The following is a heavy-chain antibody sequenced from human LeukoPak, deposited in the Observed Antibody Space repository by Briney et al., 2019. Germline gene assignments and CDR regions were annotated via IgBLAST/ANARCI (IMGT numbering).Heavy chain of an antibody. D-gene: IGHD4-11*01. CDR1: DDSITMYY. CDR2: VDHTGST. CDR3: ARGRVSSSTWYSTYYYYFYMDF. Sequence: SETLSLTCTVSDDSITMYYWTWIRQPPGKGLEWIGYVDHTGSTKFNPSLNGRVSISRDTSNNFFSLRLRSVTAADTAVYFCARGRVSSSTWYSTYYYYFYMDFWGKGTTVTVSS. J-gene: IGHJ6*03. V-gene: IGHV4-59*01.